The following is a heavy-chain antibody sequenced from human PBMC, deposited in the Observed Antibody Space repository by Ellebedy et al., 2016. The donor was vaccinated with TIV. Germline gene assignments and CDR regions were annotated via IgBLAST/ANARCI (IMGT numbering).Heavy chain of an antibody. D-gene: IGHD6-13*01. V-gene: IGHV3-66*01. CDR1: GFTVSSSY. CDR3: ARETLNDVKLKVWGIFDI. Sequence: GGSLRLSCAASGFTVSSSYMSWVRQAPGKGLEWVSLISIADSTYYSDSVKGRLTIPRDDSKNTVVLQINSLRAEDTAVYYCARETLNDVKLKVWGIFDIWGQGTMVTVSS. J-gene: IGHJ3*02. CDR2: ISIADST.